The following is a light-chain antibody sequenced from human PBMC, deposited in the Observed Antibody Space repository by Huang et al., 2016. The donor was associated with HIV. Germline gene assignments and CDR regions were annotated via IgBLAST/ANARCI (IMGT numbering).Light chain of an antibody. J-gene: IGKJ1*01. CDR2: AAS. CDR3: HQYGTPPWT. V-gene: IGKV3-20*01. Sequence: EIVLTQSPRSLSLSPGEKATLHCRASQSVSNYYLAWYQQKPGQSPSLLIHAASTGASGSPGRFRGSGSGTAFTLTITRLEPEDSAVYFCHQYGTPPWTFGQGTRVEI. CDR1: QSVSNYY.